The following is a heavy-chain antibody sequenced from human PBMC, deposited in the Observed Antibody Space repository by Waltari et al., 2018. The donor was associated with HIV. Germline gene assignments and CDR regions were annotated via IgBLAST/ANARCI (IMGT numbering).Heavy chain of an antibody. D-gene: IGHD3-9*01. CDR3: ARGLRDILTGYSNWFDP. V-gene: IGHV4-34*01. CDR2: INHSGST. J-gene: IGHJ5*02. Sequence: QVQLQQWGAGLLKPSETLSLTCAVYGGSFSGYYWSWIRQPPGKGLEWIGEINHSGSTNYNPSLKSRVTISVDTSKNQFSLKLSSVTAADTAVYYCARGLRDILTGYSNWFDPWGQGTLVTVSS. CDR1: GGSFSGYY.